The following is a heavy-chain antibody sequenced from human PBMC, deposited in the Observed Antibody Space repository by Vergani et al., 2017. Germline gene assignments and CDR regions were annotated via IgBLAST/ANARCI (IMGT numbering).Heavy chain of an antibody. CDR3: ARLEIDAEMATPISAFDI. CDR2: IYYSGST. J-gene: IGHJ3*02. CDR1: GGSISSSSYY. D-gene: IGHD5-24*01. Sequence: QLQLQESGPGLVKPSETLSLTCTVSGGSISSSSYYWGWIRQPPGKGLEWIGSIYYSGSTYYNPSLKSRVTISVDTSKNQFSLKLSSVTAADTAVYYCARLEIDAEMATPISAFDIWGQGTMVTVSS. V-gene: IGHV4-39*01.